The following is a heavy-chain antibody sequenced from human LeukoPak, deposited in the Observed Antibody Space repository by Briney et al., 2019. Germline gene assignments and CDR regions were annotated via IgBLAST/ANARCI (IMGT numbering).Heavy chain of an antibody. D-gene: IGHD2-8*01. CDR3: ASGEVYALYYFDY. J-gene: IGHJ4*02. Sequence: PGGSLRLSCAASGFTFSTYSMNWVRQAPGKGLEWVSYISSLGSTIYYADSVKGRFTIFRDNAKNSLYLQMDGLRAEDTAVYYCASGEVYALYYFDYWGQGTLVTVSS. CDR2: ISSLGSTI. V-gene: IGHV3-48*01. CDR1: GFTFSTYS.